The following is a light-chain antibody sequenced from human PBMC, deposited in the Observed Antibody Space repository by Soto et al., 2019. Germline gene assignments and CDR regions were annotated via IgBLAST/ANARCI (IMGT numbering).Light chain of an antibody. Sequence: DIQMTQSPSSLSASVGDRVTITCRASQSISSYLNWYQQKPGKAPKLLIYAASSLQSGVPSRFSGSGSGTDFTLTISSLQPEDFATYYCQQSYSTLNWTFGQGSMG. V-gene: IGKV1-39*01. CDR3: QQSYSTLNWT. CDR2: AAS. CDR1: QSISSY. J-gene: IGKJ1*01.